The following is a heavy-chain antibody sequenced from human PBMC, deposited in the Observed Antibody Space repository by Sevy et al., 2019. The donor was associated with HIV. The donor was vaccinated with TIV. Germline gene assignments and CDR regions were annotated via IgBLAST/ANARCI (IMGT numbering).Heavy chain of an antibody. CDR1: GFTFDDYA. Sequence: GGSLRLSCAASGFTFDDYAMHWVRQAPGKGLEWVSGISWNSGSIGYADSVKGRFTISRENAKNSLYLQMNSLRAEDTALYYCAKDLPHYGMDVWGQGTTVTVSS. J-gene: IGHJ6*02. CDR2: ISWNSGSI. CDR3: AKDLPHYGMDV. V-gene: IGHV3-9*01.